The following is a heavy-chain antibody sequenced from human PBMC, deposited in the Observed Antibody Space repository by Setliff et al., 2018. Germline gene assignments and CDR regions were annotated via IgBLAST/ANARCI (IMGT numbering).Heavy chain of an antibody. CDR3: ARVSIAAPSYYGMDV. Sequence: TLSLTCSVSGDSINRNIYYWSWVRQPAGKGLEWVGHIHSSGRTNYNPSLKSRVTISIDKSNNLLSLELASVTAADSAVYYCARVSIAAPSYYGMDVWGRGTTVTVSS. J-gene: IGHJ6*02. D-gene: IGHD2-21*01. CDR1: GDSINRNIYY. CDR2: IHSSGRT. V-gene: IGHV4-61*09.